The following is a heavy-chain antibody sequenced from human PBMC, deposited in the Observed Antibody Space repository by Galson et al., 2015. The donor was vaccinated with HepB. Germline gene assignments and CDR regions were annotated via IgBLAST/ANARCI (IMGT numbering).Heavy chain of an antibody. D-gene: IGHD2-2*01. CDR1: GFTFSSYA. Sequence: SLRLSCAASGFTFSSYAMSWVRQAPGKGLEWVSAISGSGGSTYYADSVKGRFTISRDNSKNTLYLQMNSLRAEDTAVYYCAKLRGHQLLGRYYYMDVWGKGTTVTVSS. CDR2: ISGSGGST. CDR3: AKLRGHQLLGRYYYMDV. V-gene: IGHV3-23*01. J-gene: IGHJ6*03.